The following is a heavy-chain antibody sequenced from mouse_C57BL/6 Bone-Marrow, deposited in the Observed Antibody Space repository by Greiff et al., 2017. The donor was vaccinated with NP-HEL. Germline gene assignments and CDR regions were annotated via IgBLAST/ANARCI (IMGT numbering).Heavy chain of an antibody. CDR3: STTVVADY. CDR1: GFNIKDDY. J-gene: IGHJ2*01. V-gene: IGHV14-4*01. Sequence: VQLQQSGAELVRPGASVKLSCTASGFNIKDDYMHWVKQRPEQGLEWIGWIDPENGDTEYASKFQGKATITADTSSNTAYLQLSSLTSEDTAVYYYSTTVVADYWGQGTTLTVSS. CDR2: IDPENGDT. D-gene: IGHD1-1*01.